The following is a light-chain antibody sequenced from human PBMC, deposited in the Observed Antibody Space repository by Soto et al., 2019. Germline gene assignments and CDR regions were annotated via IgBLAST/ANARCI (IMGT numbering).Light chain of an antibody. CDR3: QQYNNWLIT. J-gene: IGKJ5*01. V-gene: IGKV3-15*01. CDR1: HSVSSN. CDR2: GAS. Sequence: EIVLTQSSATLSVSPGERSTLSGRASHSVSSNLAWYQQKPGQAPRLLIYGASTRATGIPARFSGSGSGTEFTLTISSLQSEDFAVYYCQQYNNWLITFGQGTRLEIK.